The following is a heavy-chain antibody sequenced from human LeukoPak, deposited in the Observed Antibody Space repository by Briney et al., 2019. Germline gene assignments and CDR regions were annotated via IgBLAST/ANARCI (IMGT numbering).Heavy chain of an antibody. V-gene: IGHV3-53*01. CDR2: LYSDGNT. Sequence: GGSLRLSCAASGFTVITNDMTWVRQAPGKGLEWVSVLYSDGNTKYADSVQGRFTISRDNSKNTLYLEMNSLSPDDTAVYYCARDWSSMVRGVFDYWGQGTLVTAS. D-gene: IGHD3-10*01. CDR1: GFTVITND. J-gene: IGHJ4*02. CDR3: ARDWSSMVRGVFDY.